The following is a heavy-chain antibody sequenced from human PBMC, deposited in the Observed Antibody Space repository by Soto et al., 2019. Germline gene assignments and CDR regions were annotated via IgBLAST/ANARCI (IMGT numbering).Heavy chain of an antibody. CDR3: ARHMGLVGDDY. Sequence: QLQLQESGPGLVKPSETLSLTCTVSGGSISSSSYYWGWIRQPPGKGLEWIGSISYSGSTCYNTSLKCRVPISVDTSKNQFSLKLSSVTAADTAVYYCARHMGLVGDDYWGQGTLVTVSS. V-gene: IGHV4-39*01. CDR2: ISYSGST. CDR1: GGSISSSSYY. J-gene: IGHJ4*02. D-gene: IGHD1-26*01.